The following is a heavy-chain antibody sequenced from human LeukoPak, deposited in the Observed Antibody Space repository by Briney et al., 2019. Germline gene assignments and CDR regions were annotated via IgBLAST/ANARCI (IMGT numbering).Heavy chain of an antibody. V-gene: IGHV1-69*05. CDR3: ARSTGYCSGGSCSAFGY. D-gene: IGHD2-15*01. CDR2: IIPIFGTA. CDR1: GGTFSSYA. Sequence: GASVKVSCKASGGTFSSYAISWVRQAPGQGLEWMGRIIPIFGTASYAQKFQGRVTITTDESTSTAYMELSSLRSEDTAVYYCARSTGYCSGGSCSAFGYWGQGTLVTVSS. J-gene: IGHJ4*02.